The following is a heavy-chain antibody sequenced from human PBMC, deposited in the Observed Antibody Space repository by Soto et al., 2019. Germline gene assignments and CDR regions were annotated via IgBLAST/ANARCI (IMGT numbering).Heavy chain of an antibody. D-gene: IGHD3-16*01. Sequence: QVQLVQSGAEVKKPGSSVKVSCKASGGMFSTQGFTWVRQAPGQGLEWMGGIIPMFGAANYAQKFQGRVTITADESTSTAYMELSSLRSDDTAVYYSARDLGGSFRTPQTMRAFDMWGQGTMVTVSS. CDR1: GGMFSTQG. CDR2: IIPMFGAA. CDR3: ARDLGGSFRTPQTMRAFDM. J-gene: IGHJ3*02. V-gene: IGHV1-69*12.